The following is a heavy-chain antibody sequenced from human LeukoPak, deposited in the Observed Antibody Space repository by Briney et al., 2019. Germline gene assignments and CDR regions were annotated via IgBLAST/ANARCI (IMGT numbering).Heavy chain of an antibody. D-gene: IGHD6-19*01. CDR1: GFTFSGSA. CDR3: ARGDSSGWSLNGVFDY. CDR2: ISSNGGST. V-gene: IGHV3-64*01. Sequence: PGGSLRLSCAASGFTFSGSAMNWVRQAPGKGLEYVSAISSNGGSTYYANSVKGRFTISRDNSKNTLYLQMGSLRAEDMAVYYCARGDSSGWSLNGVFDYWGQGALVTVSS. J-gene: IGHJ4*02.